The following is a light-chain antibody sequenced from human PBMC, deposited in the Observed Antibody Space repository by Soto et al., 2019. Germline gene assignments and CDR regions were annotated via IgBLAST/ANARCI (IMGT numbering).Light chain of an antibody. CDR2: EVN. V-gene: IGLV2-8*01. Sequence: QSVLTQPPSASGSPGQSVAISCTGTSTDVGGYNYVSWYQQHPATAPKLMIYEVNKRPSGVPDRFSGSKSGNTAALTVSGLEAEDEADYYCSAYAGSSNVFGTGTKLTVL. CDR3: SAYAGSSNV. J-gene: IGLJ1*01. CDR1: STDVGGYNY.